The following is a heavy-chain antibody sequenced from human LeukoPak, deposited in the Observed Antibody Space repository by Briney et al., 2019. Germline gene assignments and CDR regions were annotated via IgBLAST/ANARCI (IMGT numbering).Heavy chain of an antibody. J-gene: IGHJ4*02. D-gene: IGHD4-23*01. V-gene: IGHV3-30*04. CDR2: ISYDGSNK. CDR3: ARDYGGSSPFDY. Sequence: GGSLRLSCAASGFTFSSYAMDWVRQAPGKGLEWVAVISYDGSNKYYADSVKGRFTISRDNSKNTLYLQMNSLRAEDTAVYYCARDYGGSSPFDYWGQGTLVTVSS. CDR1: GFTFSSYA.